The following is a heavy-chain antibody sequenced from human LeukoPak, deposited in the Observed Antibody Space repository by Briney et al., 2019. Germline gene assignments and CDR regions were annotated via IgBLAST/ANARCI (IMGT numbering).Heavy chain of an antibody. CDR3: ARVGSGYDYSWFDP. J-gene: IGHJ5*02. Sequence: PSETLSLTCTVSGGSISSSSYYWGWIRQPPGKGLEWIGSIYYSGSTYYNPSLKSRVTMSVDTSKNQFSLKLSSVTAADTAVYSCARVGSGYDYSWFDPWGQGTLVTVSS. CDR2: IYYSGST. V-gene: IGHV4-39*07. CDR1: GGSISSSSYY. D-gene: IGHD5-12*01.